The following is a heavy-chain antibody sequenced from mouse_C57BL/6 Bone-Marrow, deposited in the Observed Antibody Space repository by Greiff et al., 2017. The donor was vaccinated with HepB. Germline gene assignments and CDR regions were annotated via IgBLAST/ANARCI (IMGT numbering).Heavy chain of an antibody. CDR3: ARHSYGYPFAY. Sequence: DVKLVESGGDLVKPGGSLKLSCAASGFTFSSYGMSWVRQTPDKRLEWVATISSGGSYTYYPDSVKGRFTISRDNAKNTLYLQMSSLKSEDTAMYDCARHSYGYPFAYWGQGTLVTVSA. D-gene: IGHD2-2*01. J-gene: IGHJ3*01. CDR2: ISSGGSYT. CDR1: GFTFSSYG. V-gene: IGHV5-6*02.